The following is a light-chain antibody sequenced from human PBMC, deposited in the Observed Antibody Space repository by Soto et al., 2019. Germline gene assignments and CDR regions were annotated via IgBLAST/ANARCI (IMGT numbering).Light chain of an antibody. J-gene: IGLJ3*02. V-gene: IGLV1-40*01. CDR1: SSNIGAGYD. Sequence: HSVLTQPPSVSGAPGQRVTISCTGSSSNIGAGYDVHWYQQLPGTAPKLLIYGNSNRPSGVPDRFSGSKSGTSASLAITGLQAEDEADYYCQSYDSSLSGPNWVFGGGTQLTVL. CDR3: QSYDSSLSGPNWV. CDR2: GNS.